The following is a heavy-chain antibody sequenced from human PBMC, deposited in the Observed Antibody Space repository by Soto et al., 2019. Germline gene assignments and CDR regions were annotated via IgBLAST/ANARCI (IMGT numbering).Heavy chain of an antibody. Sequence: QVQLVQSGAEVKKPGSSVTVSCKASGGTFSSYSINWVRQAPGQGLEWMGEIIPILGTANYAQKFQGRVTITADESTSTAYMELSSLRSEDTAVYYCARDGGRHSGGIDYWGQGTLVTVSS. CDR1: GGTFSSYS. D-gene: IGHD1-26*01. V-gene: IGHV1-69*01. CDR3: ARDGGRHSGGIDY. J-gene: IGHJ4*02. CDR2: IIPILGTA.